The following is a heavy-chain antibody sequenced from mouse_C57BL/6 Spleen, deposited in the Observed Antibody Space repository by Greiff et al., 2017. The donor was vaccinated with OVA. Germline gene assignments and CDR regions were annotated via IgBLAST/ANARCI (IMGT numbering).Heavy chain of an antibody. Sequence: VQLQESGAELARPGASVKMSCKASGYTFTSYTMHWVKQRPGQGLEWIGYINPSSGYTKYNQKFKDKATLTADKSSSTAYMQLSSLTSEDSAVYYCARPFIADLYYYAMDYWGQGTSVTVSS. CDR3: ARPFIADLYYYAMDY. CDR1: GYTFTSYT. CDR2: INPSSGYT. D-gene: IGHD1-1*01. J-gene: IGHJ4*01. V-gene: IGHV1-4*01.